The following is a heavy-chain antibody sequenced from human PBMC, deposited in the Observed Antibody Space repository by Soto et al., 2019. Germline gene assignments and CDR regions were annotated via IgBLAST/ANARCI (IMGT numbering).Heavy chain of an antibody. J-gene: IGHJ5*02. CDR3: ARARPSRYCSGSKCITEHDNWLGA. D-gene: IGHD2-15*01. Sequence: QIQLMESGGGVVQPGRSLRLSCTASGFSFSTHGMHWVRQAPGKGLEWVAVIWYNGSNKYYGDSAKGRFTISRDNSKNTVYLQMTNLRVEGTAAYYCARARPSRYCSGSKCITEHDNWLGAWGQGTLVIVSS. V-gene: IGHV3-33*01. CDR1: GFSFSTHG. CDR2: IWYNGSNK.